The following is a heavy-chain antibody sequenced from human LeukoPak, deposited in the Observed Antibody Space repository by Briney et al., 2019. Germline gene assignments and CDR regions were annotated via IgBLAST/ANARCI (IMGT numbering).Heavy chain of an antibody. CDR1: GGSISSYY. J-gene: IGHJ6*02. V-gene: IGHV4-59*01. Sequence: SETLSLTCTVSGGSISSYYWSWIRQPPGKGREWIGYIYYSGSTNYNPSLKSRVTISVDTSKNQFSLKLSSVTAADTAVYYCARAEYSSSWPKKIYYYYGMDVWGQGTTVTVSS. D-gene: IGHD6-13*01. CDR3: ARAEYSSSWPKKIYYYYGMDV. CDR2: IYYSGST.